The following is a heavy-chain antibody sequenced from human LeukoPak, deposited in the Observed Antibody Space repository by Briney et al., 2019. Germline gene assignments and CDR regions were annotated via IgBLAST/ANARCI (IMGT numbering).Heavy chain of an antibody. V-gene: IGHV4-61*02. J-gene: IGHJ4*02. D-gene: IGHD4-17*01. Sequence: SETLSLTCTVSGGSISSGSYYWSWIRQPAGKGLEWIGRIYTSGGTNYNPSLKSRVTISVDTSKNQFSLQLSSVTAADTAVYYCAREIYGDYGAFDYWGQGTLVTVSS. CDR3: AREIYGDYGAFDY. CDR2: IYTSGGT. CDR1: GGSISSGSYY.